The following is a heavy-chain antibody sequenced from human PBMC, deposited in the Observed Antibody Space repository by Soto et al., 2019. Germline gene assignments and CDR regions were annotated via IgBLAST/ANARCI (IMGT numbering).Heavy chain of an antibody. CDR1: GGSISSGGYY. D-gene: IGHD2-2*01. J-gene: IGHJ6*02. V-gene: IGHV4-31*03. CDR2: IYYSGST. CDR3: ARDHIVRVAEGLNYYGMDV. Sequence: PSETLSLTCTVSGGSISSGGYYWSWIRQHPGKGLEWIGYIYYSGSTYYNPSLKSRVTISVDRSKNQFSLKLSSVTAADTAVYYCARDHIVRVAEGLNYYGMDVWGQGTTVSVSS.